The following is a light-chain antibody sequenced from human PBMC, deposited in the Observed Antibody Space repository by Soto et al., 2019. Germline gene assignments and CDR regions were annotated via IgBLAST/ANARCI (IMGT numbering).Light chain of an antibody. CDR2: LAS. V-gene: IGKV2-28*01. Sequence: DVVMTQSPLSLPVTPGEPSSISCRSSQILLHSNGYNYLAWFLQKAGQSPQLLIYLASSRASGVPDRFSGSGSGTDFTLKISRVEAEDVGVYYCMQGTHWPITFGQGTRLEIK. J-gene: IGKJ5*01. CDR1: QILLHSNGYNY. CDR3: MQGTHWPIT.